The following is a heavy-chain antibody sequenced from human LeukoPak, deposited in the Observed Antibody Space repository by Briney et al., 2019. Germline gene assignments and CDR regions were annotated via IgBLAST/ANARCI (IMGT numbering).Heavy chain of an antibody. V-gene: IGHV1-18*01. CDR3: ARYCGGDCYHPANY. Sequence: AASVRVSCKDPGYTFTGYGISWVRQAPGQGLEWVGWISAYNGNTNYAQKLQGRVTMTTDTSTTTAYMELRSLRSDDTAVYYCARYCGGDCYHPANYWGQGTLVTVSS. CDR2: ISAYNGNT. CDR1: GYTFTGYG. J-gene: IGHJ4*02. D-gene: IGHD2-21*02.